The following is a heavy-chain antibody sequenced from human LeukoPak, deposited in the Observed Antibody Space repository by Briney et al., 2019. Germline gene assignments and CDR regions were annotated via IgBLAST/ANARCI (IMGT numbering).Heavy chain of an antibody. J-gene: IGHJ4*02. CDR2: IYYSGST. V-gene: IGHV4-59*01. CDR1: GGSISSYY. Sequence: SETLSHTCTVSGGSISSYYWSWIRQPPGKGLEGIGYIYYSGSTNYNPSLKSRVTISVDTSKNQFSLKLSSVTAADTAVYYCARAGQYYDFWSASYGGDYFDYWGQGTLVTVSS. D-gene: IGHD3-3*01. CDR3: ARAGQYYDFWSASYGGDYFDY.